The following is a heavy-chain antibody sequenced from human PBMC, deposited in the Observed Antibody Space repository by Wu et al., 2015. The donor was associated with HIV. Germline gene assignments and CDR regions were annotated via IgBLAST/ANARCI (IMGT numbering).Heavy chain of an antibody. CDR1: EYSFSIYY. Sequence: QVHLVQSGAEVKEPGASVKISCKTEYSFSIYYMHWVRQAPGQGLEWMGWILPIFRSANYAQKFQGRVTITADESTSTTYMELSDLKSEDTALYYCARKRDVVVLPAAQGAFDIWGQGTMVTVSS. D-gene: IGHD2-2*01. J-gene: IGHJ3*02. V-gene: IGHV1-69*01. CDR3: ARKRDVVVLPAAQGAFDI. CDR2: ILPIFRSA.